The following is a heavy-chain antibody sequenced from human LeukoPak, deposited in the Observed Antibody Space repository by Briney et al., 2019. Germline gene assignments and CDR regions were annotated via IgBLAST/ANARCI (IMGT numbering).Heavy chain of an antibody. Sequence: SETLSLTCGVSVGSISITNCWTGVRQPPGEGLEGIGEVHLSGRTNYNPSLESRVTMSVDMSENHISLKLTSVTAADTAVYYCAREGGPYRPLDYSGPGTLVTVSS. CDR3: AREGGPYRPLDY. CDR2: VHLSGRT. D-gene: IGHD2-2*02. V-gene: IGHV4-4*02. J-gene: IGHJ4*01. CDR1: VGSISITNC.